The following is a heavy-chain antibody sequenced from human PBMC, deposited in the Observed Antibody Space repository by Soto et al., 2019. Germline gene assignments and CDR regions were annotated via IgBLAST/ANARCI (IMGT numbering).Heavy chain of an antibody. D-gene: IGHD6-6*01. J-gene: IGHJ6*03. CDR1: GGSISSSSYY. CDR3: EGSSSHYYYYMDV. CDR2: IYYSGST. V-gene: IGHV4-39*01. Sequence: SETLSLTCTVSGGSISSSSYYWGWIRQPPGKGLEWIGSIYYSGSTYYNPSLKSRVTISVDTSKNQFSLKLSSVTAADTAVYYCEGSSSHYYYYMDVWGKGTTVTVSS.